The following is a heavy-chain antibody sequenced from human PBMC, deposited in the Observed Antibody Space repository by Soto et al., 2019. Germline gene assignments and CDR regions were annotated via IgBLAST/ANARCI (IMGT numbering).Heavy chain of an antibody. J-gene: IGHJ6*03. CDR3: AGTTSHHWLYMDV. CDR1: GDSVSGNSAA. Sequence: QVQLQESGPGLVKPSQTLSVTCAISGDSVSGNSAAWNWIRLSPSRGLEWLARTYYRSRWYNDYAVSVRSRITVNADTSENQFSLQLTSVTLEDTAIYYCAGTTSHHWLYMDVWGRGTTVTVSS. V-gene: IGHV6-1*01. D-gene: IGHD1-1*01. CDR2: TYYRSRWYN.